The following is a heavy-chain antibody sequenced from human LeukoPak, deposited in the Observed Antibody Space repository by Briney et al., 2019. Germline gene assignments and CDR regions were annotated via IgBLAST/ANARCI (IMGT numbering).Heavy chain of an antibody. CDR1: GFTFSSYG. Sequence: GGSLRLSCAASGFTFSSYGMHWVRQAPGKGLEWVAVISYDGSNKYYADSVKGRFTISRDNSKNTLYLQMNSLRAGDTAVYYCAKVARYSYGPNYYYGMDIWGQGTTVTVSS. V-gene: IGHV3-30*18. J-gene: IGHJ6*02. D-gene: IGHD5-18*01. CDR2: ISYDGSNK. CDR3: AKVARYSYGPNYYYGMDI.